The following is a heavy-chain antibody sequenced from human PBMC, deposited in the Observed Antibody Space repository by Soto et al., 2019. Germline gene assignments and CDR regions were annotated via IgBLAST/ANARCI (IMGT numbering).Heavy chain of an antibody. CDR2: IKQDGSEI. CDR3: LITTSAFDI. CDR1: GFTLRDYW. J-gene: IGHJ3*02. D-gene: IGHD4-4*01. Sequence: EVQLVESGGGLVQPGGSLRLSCAASGFTLRDYWMSWVRQAPGKGLEWVANIKQDGSEIYYVDSVEGRFTISRDNGKNSLFLQMNSLRAEDTAVYYCLITTSAFDIWGQGTLVTVSS. V-gene: IGHV3-7*01.